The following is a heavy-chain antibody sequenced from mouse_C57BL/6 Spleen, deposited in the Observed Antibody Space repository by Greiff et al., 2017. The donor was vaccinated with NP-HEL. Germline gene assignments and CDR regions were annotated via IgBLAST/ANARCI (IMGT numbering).Heavy chain of an antibody. CDR1: GYAFSSYW. J-gene: IGHJ2*01. Sequence: VQLQESGAELVKPGASVKISCKASGYAFSSYWMNWVKQRPGKGLEWIGQIYPGDGDTNYNGKFKGKATLTADKSSSTAYMQLSSLTSEDSAVYFCARWGTVYDGYSYFDYWGQGTTLTVSS. V-gene: IGHV1-80*01. CDR2: IYPGDGDT. CDR3: ARWGTVYDGYSYFDY. D-gene: IGHD2-3*01.